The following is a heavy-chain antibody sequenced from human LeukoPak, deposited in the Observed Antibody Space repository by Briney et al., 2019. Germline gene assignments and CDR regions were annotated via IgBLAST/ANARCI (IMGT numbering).Heavy chain of an antibody. CDR3: ARMSGSHIDY. J-gene: IGHJ4*02. Sequence: GGSLRLSCAASGFSFSSYGMHWVRQAPGKGLEWVAVIWYDGSKKYYADSVKGRFTISRDNSENTLDLQMDSLRAEDTAVYYCARMSGSHIDYWGQGTLVTASS. CDR2: IWYDGSKK. D-gene: IGHD1-26*01. CDR1: GFSFSSYG. V-gene: IGHV3-33*01.